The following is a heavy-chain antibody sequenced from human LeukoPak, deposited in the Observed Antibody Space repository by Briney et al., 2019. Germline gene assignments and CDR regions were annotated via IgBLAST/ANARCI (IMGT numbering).Heavy chain of an antibody. CDR2: IYPGDTDT. D-gene: IGHD2-2*01. CDR1: GYSFGTYW. CDR3: ARLLILGHCSSTNCGGWSF. Sequence: GEPLKISCKGSGYSFGTYWIGWVRPMPGKGLEWMGIIYPGDTDTRYSPSCQGQVTISADKSISTAYLQSSSLKASDTAVYYCARLLILGHCSSTNCGGWSFWGQGTLVTVSS. V-gene: IGHV5-51*01. J-gene: IGHJ4*02.